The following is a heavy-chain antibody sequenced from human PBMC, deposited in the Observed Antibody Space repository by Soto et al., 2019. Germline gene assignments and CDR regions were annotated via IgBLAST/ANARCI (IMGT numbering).Heavy chain of an antibody. CDR3: ARRSNWNSAAPDL. J-gene: IGHJ5*02. D-gene: IGHD1-20*01. V-gene: IGHV5-51*01. Sequence: PPESLKISCKGSGYIFTTYWIAWVRQMPGKGLEWIGIIYPDDSDVRYSPSFQGHVTISADKSINTAYLQWSSLKASDSAMYYCARRSNWNSAAPDLWGQGTLVTVSS. CDR1: GYIFTTYW. CDR2: IYPDDSDV.